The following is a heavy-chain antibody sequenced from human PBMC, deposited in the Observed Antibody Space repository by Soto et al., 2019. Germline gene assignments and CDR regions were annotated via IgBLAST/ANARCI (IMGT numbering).Heavy chain of an antibody. CDR1: GFTLSDHY. D-gene: IGHD3-22*01. V-gene: IGHV3-72*01. Sequence: VGSLRLSCAVSGFTLSDHYIDWVRQAPGKGLEWVGRSRDKPQGYSTAYAASVKGRFTTSRDESKNSAYLQMDSLKTEDTAVYYCVRATYFSDSSGYTRCLDYWGQGTLVTVSS. CDR2: SRDKPQGYST. CDR3: VRATYFSDSSGYTRCLDY. J-gene: IGHJ4*02.